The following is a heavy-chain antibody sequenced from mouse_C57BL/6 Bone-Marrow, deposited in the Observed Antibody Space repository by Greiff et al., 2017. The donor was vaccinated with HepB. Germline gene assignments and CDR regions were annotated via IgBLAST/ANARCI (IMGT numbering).Heavy chain of an antibody. CDR3: ARDYYGSSYGAMDY. Sequence: EVKLEESGGGLVKPGGSLKLSCAASGFTFSDYGMAWVRQAPRKGPEWVAFISNLAYSIYYADTVTGRFTISRENAKNTLYLEMSSLRSEDTAMYYCARDYYGSSYGAMDYWGQGTSVTVSS. CDR2: ISNLAYSI. J-gene: IGHJ4*01. D-gene: IGHD1-1*01. CDR1: GFTFSDYG. V-gene: IGHV5-15*04.